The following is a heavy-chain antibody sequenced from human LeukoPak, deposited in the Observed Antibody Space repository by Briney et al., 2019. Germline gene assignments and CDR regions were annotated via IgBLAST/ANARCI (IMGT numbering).Heavy chain of an antibody. Sequence: ASVNVSCKAFGYGFTSYYIHWVRQAPAQGLEWMGIINLSVGGTTYPRKFQGRVTMTRDTSTSTVYMELSSLRSEDTAVYYCARHGSGRYYPAEGRVDYWGQGTLVTVSS. V-gene: IGHV1-46*03. D-gene: IGHD3-10*01. CDR2: INLSVGGT. CDR3: ARHGSGRYYPAEGRVDY. J-gene: IGHJ4*02. CDR1: GYGFTSYY.